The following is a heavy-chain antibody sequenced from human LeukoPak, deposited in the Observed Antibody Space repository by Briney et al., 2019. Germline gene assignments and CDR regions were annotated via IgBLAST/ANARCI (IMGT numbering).Heavy chain of an antibody. Sequence: PGRSLRLSCAASGFTFSSYGMHWVRQAPGKGLEWVAVIWYGGSNKYYADSVKGRFTISRDNAKNTLYLQMNSLRAEDTAVYYCARSLWGGSGFDYWGQGTLVTVSS. CDR1: GFTFSSYG. V-gene: IGHV3-33*08. CDR3: ARSLWGGSGFDY. D-gene: IGHD3-10*01. J-gene: IGHJ4*02. CDR2: IWYGGSNK.